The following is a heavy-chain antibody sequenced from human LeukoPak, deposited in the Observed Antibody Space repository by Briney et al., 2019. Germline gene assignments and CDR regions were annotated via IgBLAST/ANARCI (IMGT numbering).Heavy chain of an antibody. CDR1: GGTFSSYA. CDR2: IIPILGIA. Sequence: GASVKVSCKAAGGTFSSYAISWVRQAPGQGLEWMGRIIPILGIANYAQKFQGRVTITADKSTSTAYMELSSLRSEDTAVYYCARDVAGHMRVRGVIMPLGAFDIWGQGTMVTVSS. CDR3: ARDVAGHMRVRGVIMPLGAFDI. D-gene: IGHD3-10*01. V-gene: IGHV1-69*04. J-gene: IGHJ3*02.